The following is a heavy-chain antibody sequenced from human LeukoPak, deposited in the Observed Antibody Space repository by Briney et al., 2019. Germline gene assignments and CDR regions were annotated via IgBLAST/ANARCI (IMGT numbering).Heavy chain of an antibody. CDR1: GYTFTSYG. CDR3: ARDAVGATHTEYFQH. CDR2: ISAYNGNT. V-gene: IGHV1-18*01. J-gene: IGHJ1*01. Sequence: ASVKVSCKASGYTFTSYGISWVRQAPGQGLEWMGWISAYNGNTNYAQKLQGRVTMTTDTSTSTAYMELRSLRSDDTAVYYCARDAVGATHTEYFQHWGQGTLVTISS. D-gene: IGHD1-26*01.